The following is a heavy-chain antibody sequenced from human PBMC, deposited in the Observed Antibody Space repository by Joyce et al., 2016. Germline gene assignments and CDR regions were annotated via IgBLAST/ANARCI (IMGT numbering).Heavy chain of an antibody. V-gene: IGHV1-2*06. CDR2: INPDSGDT. CDR3: ARGPMPPYAFDI. Sequence: QVQLVQSGAEVKKPGASVKVSCKASGYSFTDHYVHWVRQAPGQGLQWMGRINPDSGDTSYAQKFQGRGTLTRDASIATAYMELSSLRSDDTAVYFCARGPMPPYAFDIWGQGTMVTVSS. J-gene: IGHJ3*02. CDR1: GYSFTDHY. D-gene: IGHD2-2*01.